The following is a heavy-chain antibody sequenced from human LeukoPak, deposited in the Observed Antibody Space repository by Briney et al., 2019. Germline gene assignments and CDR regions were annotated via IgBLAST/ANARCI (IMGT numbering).Heavy chain of an antibody. D-gene: IGHD2-15*01. J-gene: IGHJ4*02. CDR2: IRYDGSNK. Sequence: GGSLRLSCAASGFTFISYGMHWVRQAPGKGLEWVAFIRYDGSNKYYADSVKGRFTISRDNSKNTLYLQMNSLRAEDTAVYYCAKDFLGYCSGGSCYQMIDYWGQGTLVTVSS. V-gene: IGHV3-30*02. CDR3: AKDFLGYCSGGSCYQMIDY. CDR1: GFTFISYG.